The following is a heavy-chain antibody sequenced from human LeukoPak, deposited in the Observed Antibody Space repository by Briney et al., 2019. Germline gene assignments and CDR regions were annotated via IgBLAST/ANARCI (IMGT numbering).Heavy chain of an antibody. CDR1: GFTFRRYA. Sequence: GGSLRLXCAASGFTFRRYAMTWVRQAPGKGLEWVSVLSSSGDTTFYADSVKGRFTISRDNSKNTLYLQMNSLRAEDTAVYYCANFDGTSGWYSYFDYWGQGTLVTVSS. V-gene: IGHV3-23*01. CDR2: LSSSGDTT. CDR3: ANFDGTSGWYSYFDY. J-gene: IGHJ4*02. D-gene: IGHD6-19*01.